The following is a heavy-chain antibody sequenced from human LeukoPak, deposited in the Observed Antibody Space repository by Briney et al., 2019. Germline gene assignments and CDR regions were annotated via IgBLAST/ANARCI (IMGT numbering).Heavy chain of an antibody. CDR1: GYRFSTYW. CDR3: AREAATHDFDY. J-gene: IGHJ4*02. CDR2: IYPGDSDT. D-gene: IGHD6-25*01. V-gene: IGHV5-51*01. Sequence: GESLKISCKGSGYRFSTYWIGWVRQMPGKGLEWMGIIYPGDSDTRYSPSFQGQVIISADKSISTAYLQWGSLKASDTAMYYCAREAATHDFDYWGQGTLVTVSS.